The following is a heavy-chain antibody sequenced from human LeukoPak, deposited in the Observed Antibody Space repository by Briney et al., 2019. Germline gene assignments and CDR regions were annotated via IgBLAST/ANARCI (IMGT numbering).Heavy chain of an antibody. V-gene: IGHV3-7*03. CDR2: IKQDGSEK. D-gene: IGHD6-19*01. J-gene: IGHJ4*02. CDR1: GSTFSSYW. CDR3: ARSGSSGWYIAR. Sequence: GGSLRLSCAASGSTFSSYWMSWVRQASGKGLEWVANIKQDGSEKYYVDSVKGRFTISRDNAKNSLYLQMNSLRAEDTAVYYCARSGSSGWYIARWGQGTLVTVSS.